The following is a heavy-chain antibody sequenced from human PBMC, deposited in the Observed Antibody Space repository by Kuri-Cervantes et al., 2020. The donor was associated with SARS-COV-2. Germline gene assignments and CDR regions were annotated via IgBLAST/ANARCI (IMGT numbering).Heavy chain of an antibody. Sequence: ASVKVSCKASGYTFTSYDVNWVRQATGQGLEWMGWMNPNSGNRDFAQKFQGRVTMTTDTSASTAYMELSSPTSEDTAVYYCARADSGLMNWFDPWGQGTLVTVSS. J-gene: IGHJ5*02. CDR3: ARADSGLMNWFDP. CDR1: GYTFTSYD. D-gene: IGHD6-19*01. V-gene: IGHV1-8*01. CDR2: MNPNSGNR.